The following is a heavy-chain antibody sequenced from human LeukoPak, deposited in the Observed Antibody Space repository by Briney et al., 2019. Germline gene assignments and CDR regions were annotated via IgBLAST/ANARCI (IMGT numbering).Heavy chain of an antibody. CDR2: ISGDGGST. CDR1: GFTFDDYA. Sequence: GGSLRLSCAASGFTFDDYAMHWVRQAPGKGLEWVSLISGDGGSTYYADPVKGRFTISRDNSKNSLYLQMNSLRTEDTALYYCAKDTVLRYFDWLLPPYYYYYMDVWGKGTTVTVSS. J-gene: IGHJ6*03. D-gene: IGHD3-9*01. V-gene: IGHV3-43*02. CDR3: AKDTVLRYFDWLLPPYYYYYMDV.